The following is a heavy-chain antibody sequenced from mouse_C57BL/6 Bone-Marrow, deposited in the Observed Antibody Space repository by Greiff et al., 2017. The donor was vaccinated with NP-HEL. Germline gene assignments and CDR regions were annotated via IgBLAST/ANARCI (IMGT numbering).Heavy chain of an antibody. V-gene: IGHV8-12*01. J-gene: IGHJ1*03. D-gene: IGHD2-3*01. Sequence: QVQLQQSGPGILQSSQTLSLTCSFSGFSLSTSGMGVSWIRQPSGKGLEWLAHIYWDDDKRYNPSLKSRLTISKDTSRNQVFLKITSVDTADTATYYCARREWLLWYFDVWGTGTTVTVSS. CDR2: IYWDDDK. CDR1: GFSLSTSGMG. CDR3: ARREWLLWYFDV.